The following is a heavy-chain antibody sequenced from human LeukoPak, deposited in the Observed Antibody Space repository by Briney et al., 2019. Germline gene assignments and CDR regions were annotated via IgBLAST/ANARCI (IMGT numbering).Heavy chain of an antibody. CDR1: GVTASSTY. J-gene: IGHJ3*01. CDR2: IYGGSST. Sequence: PGGSLRLSCAASGVTASSTYMSWVRQAPGKGLEWVSVIYGGSSTYNADSVKGRFTISRDNSKNTLFLQMNSLRAEDTAVYYCARASKVEAFDVWGQGTMVTVSS. CDR3: ARASKVEAFDV. D-gene: IGHD2-15*01. V-gene: IGHV3-66*01.